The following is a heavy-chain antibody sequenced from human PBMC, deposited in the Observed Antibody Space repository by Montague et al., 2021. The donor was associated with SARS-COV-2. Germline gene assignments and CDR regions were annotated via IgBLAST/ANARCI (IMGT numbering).Heavy chain of an antibody. CDR1: GFSLGTSEMS. D-gene: IGHD3-10*01. J-gene: IGHJ4*02. V-gene: IGHV2-70*17. Sequence: PALVKPTQTLTLTCTFSGFSLGTSEMSVSWIRQPPGKALEWLARIDWDDDKFYRTSLETRLTISKDTSKNQVVLTMTNMDPVDTATYYCARATAAVSMVRGHIIPSYPLDYWGQGALVTVSS. CDR3: ARATAAVSMVRGHIIPSYPLDY. CDR2: IDWDDDK.